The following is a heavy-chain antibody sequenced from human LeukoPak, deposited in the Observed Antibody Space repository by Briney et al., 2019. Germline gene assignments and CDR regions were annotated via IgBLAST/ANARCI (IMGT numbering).Heavy chain of an antibody. D-gene: IGHD3-22*01. CDR3: ASDYYDSSGYPLPFDY. CDR1: GGSISSSSYY. Sequence: SETLSLTCTVSGGSISSSSYYWGWIRQPPGKGLEWIGSIYYSGSTYYNPSLKSRVTISVDTSKNQFSLKLSSVTAADTAVYYCASDYYDSSGYPLPFDYWGQGTPVTVSS. V-gene: IGHV4-39*01. CDR2: IYYSGST. J-gene: IGHJ4*02.